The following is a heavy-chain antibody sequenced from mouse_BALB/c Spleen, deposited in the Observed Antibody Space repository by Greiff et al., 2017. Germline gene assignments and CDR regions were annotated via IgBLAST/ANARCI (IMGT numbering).Heavy chain of an antibody. CDR3: ARALYGNPWFAY. D-gene: IGHD2-1*01. Sequence: EVKLMESGAELVRPGALVKLSCKASGFNIKDYYMHWVKQRPEQGLEWIGWIDPENGNTIYDPKFQGKASITADTSSNTAYLQLSSLTSEDTAVYYCARALYGNPWFAYWGQGTLVTVSA. V-gene: IGHV14-1*02. J-gene: IGHJ3*01. CDR2: IDPENGNT. CDR1: GFNIKDYY.